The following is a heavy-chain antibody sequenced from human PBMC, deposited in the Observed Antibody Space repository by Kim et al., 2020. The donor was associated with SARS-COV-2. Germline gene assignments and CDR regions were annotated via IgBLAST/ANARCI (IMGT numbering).Heavy chain of an antibody. D-gene: IGHD3-22*01. V-gene: IGHV1-69*13. CDR1: GGTFSSYA. J-gene: IGHJ5*02. CDR3: ARSPMIVVVKGWFDP. CDR2: IIPIFGTA. Sequence: SVKVSCKASGGTFSSYAISWVRQAPGQGLEWMGGIIPIFGTANYAQKFQGRVTITADESTSTAYMELSSLRSEDTAVYYCARSPMIVVVKGWFDPWGQGTLVTVSS.